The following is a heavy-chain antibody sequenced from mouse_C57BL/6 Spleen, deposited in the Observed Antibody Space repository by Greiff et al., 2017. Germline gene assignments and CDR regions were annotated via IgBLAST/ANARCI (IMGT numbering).Heavy chain of an antibody. D-gene: IGHD1-1*01. CDR3: ARRATVVAYYAMDY. V-gene: IGHV1-39*01. J-gene: IGHJ4*01. Sequence: EVQLKESGPELVKPGASVKISCKASGYSFTDYNMNWVKQSNGKSLEWIGVINPNYGTTSYNQKFKGKATLTVDQSSSTAYMQLNSLTSEDSAVYYGARRATVVAYYAMDYWGQGTSVTVSS. CDR2: INPNYGTT. CDR1: GYSFTDYN.